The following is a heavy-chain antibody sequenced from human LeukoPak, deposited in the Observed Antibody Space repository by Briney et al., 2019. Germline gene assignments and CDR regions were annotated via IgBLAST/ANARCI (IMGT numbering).Heavy chain of an antibody. CDR2: ISYDGSNK. V-gene: IGHV3-30-3*01. D-gene: IGHD3-22*01. CDR3: AREGIYYYDSSGYYGFDY. Sequence: GGSLRLSCAASGFTFSSYAMHWVRQAPGKGLEWVAVISYDGSNKYYADSVKGRFTISRDNSKNTLYLQMNSLRAEDTAVYYCAREGIYYYDSSGYYGFDYWGQGTLVTVSS. CDR1: GFTFSSYA. J-gene: IGHJ4*02.